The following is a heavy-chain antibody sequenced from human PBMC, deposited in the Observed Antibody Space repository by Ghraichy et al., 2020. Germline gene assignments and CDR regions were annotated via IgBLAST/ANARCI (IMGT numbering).Heavy chain of an antibody. CDR3: ARGGNRGYYHGY. CDR2: ISANNGDT. D-gene: IGHD3-22*01. CDR1: GYTFTSYG. Sequence: ASVKVSCKASGYTFTSYGFSWVRQAPGQGLEWMGWISANNGDTNYLQKLQGRDTMTTDTSTSTTYMELRSLRSDDTAVYYCARGGNRGYYHGYWGQGTLVTVSS. V-gene: IGHV1-18*01. J-gene: IGHJ4*02.